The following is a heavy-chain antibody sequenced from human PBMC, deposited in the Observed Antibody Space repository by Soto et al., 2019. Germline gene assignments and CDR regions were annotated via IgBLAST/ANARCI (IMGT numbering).Heavy chain of an antibody. CDR3: AKDDSNRWYNYYAMDV. D-gene: IGHD3-22*01. J-gene: IGHJ6*02. CDR1: GFTFYKYG. V-gene: IGHV3-30*18. Sequence: QVQLVESGGGVVQPGRSLRLSCAASGFTFYKYGMHWVRQAPGKGLEWVALISHDGSNKYYVDSVKGRFTIARDNSKNTVFLQMNSLRTEETALYFCAKDDSNRWYNYYAMDVWGQGTTVTVSS. CDR2: ISHDGSNK.